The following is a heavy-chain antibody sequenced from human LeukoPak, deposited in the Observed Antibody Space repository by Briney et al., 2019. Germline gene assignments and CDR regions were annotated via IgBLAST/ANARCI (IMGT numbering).Heavy chain of an antibody. D-gene: IGHD5-12*01. Sequence: ASVKVSCKASGYTFTGYYMHWVRQAPGQGLEWMGWINPNSGGTNYAQKFQGRVTMTRDTSISTAYMELSRLRSDDTAVYYCARDGGYSGHVNHDWGYWGQGTLVTVSS. CDR3: ARDGGYSGHVNHDWGY. CDR1: GYTFTGYY. J-gene: IGHJ4*02. CDR2: INPNSGGT. V-gene: IGHV1-2*02.